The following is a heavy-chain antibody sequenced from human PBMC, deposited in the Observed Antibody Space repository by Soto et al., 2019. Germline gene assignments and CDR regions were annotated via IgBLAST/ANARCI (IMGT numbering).Heavy chain of an antibody. D-gene: IGHD4-17*01. CDR2: INHSGRT. Sequence: QVQLQQWGAGLLKPSETLSLTCAVYGGSFSGYYWSWIRQPPGKVLEWIGEINHSGRTNYNQALKSRVTISVDTSKNQLSLKLSSVTASDTAVYYCASSWHDYGDYGVDDRGHGTLVTVSA. CDR1: GGSFSGYY. V-gene: IGHV4-34*01. CDR3: ASSWHDYGDYGVDD. J-gene: IGHJ4*01.